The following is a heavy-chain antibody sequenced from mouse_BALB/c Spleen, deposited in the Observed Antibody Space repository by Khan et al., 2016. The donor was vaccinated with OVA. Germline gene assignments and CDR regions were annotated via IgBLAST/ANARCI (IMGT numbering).Heavy chain of an antibody. V-gene: IGHV9-3-1*01. CDR3: ARGGRRAMDY. CDR1: GYTFTNYG. Sequence: QIQLVQSGPDLKKPGETVKISCKASGYTFTNYGINWVKQAPGKGLKWMGWIYTYTGEPTYADDFKGRFAFSLETSASTAYLQINNRKNEDTATYCCARGGRRAMDYWGQGTSVTVSS. J-gene: IGHJ4*01. CDR2: IYTYTGEP. D-gene: IGHD3-3*01.